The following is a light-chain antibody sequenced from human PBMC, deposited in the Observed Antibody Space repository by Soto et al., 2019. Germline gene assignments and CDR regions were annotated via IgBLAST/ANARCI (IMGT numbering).Light chain of an antibody. Sequence: EMVMTQSPATLPVSPGERATLSCRASQSVSSNLAWYQQKPGQAPRLLIYGASTRATGIPARFSGSGSGTEFTLTINSLEPEDAAVYYCQHRSKWPTWTLGQGTKV. J-gene: IGKJ1*01. CDR2: GAS. CDR3: QHRSKWPTWT. CDR1: QSVSSN. V-gene: IGKV3-15*01.